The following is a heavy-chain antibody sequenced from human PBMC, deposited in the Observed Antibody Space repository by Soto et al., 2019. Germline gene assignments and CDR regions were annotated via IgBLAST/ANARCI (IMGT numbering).Heavy chain of an antibody. CDR3: AIDQFAWWNYRRYFAY. J-gene: IGHJ4*02. CDR1: GGTFSSYA. D-gene: IGHD1-7*01. V-gene: IGHV1-69*05. CDR2: IIAIIGTA. Sequence: SVKVSCKASGGTFSSYAISWVRQAPGQGLEWMGGIIAIIGTANYAQKFQGRVTITTDKSTSTAYMELSSLRSDDTAVYYCAIDQFAWWNYRRYFAYWTQGTLDTGSS.